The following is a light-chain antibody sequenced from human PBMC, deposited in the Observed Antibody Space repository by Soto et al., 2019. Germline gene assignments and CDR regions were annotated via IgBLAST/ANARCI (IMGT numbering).Light chain of an antibody. Sequence: QSALTQPASVSRSPGQSITISCTGTSSDVGGYNYVSWYQQHPGKAPKLMIYDVSNRPSGVSNRFSASKSGNTASLTISGLQAEDEADYYCTSYTSSSTLCFGTGTKLTVL. CDR3: TSYTSSSTLC. V-gene: IGLV2-14*01. J-gene: IGLJ1*01. CDR1: SSDVGGYNY. CDR2: DVS.